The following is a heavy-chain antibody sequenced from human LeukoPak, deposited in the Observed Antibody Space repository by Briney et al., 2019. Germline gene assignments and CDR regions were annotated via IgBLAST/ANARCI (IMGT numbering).Heavy chain of an antibody. CDR1: GGSISSGSYY. CDR2: IYTSGST. V-gene: IGHV4-61*02. CDR3: ARVALEIDAFDI. Sequence: SETLSLTCTVSGGSISSGSYYWSWIRQPAGKGLEWIGRIYTSGSTNYNPSLKSRVTISVDTSKNQSSLKLSSVTAADTAVYYCARVALEIDAFDIWGQGTMVTVSS. D-gene: IGHD1-1*01. J-gene: IGHJ3*02.